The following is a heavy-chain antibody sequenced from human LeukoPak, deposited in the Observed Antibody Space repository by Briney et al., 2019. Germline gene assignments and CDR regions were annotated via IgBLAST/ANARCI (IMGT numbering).Heavy chain of an antibody. CDR2: IYSGGST. V-gene: IGHV3-66*01. CDR3: ARGISSGWSEGAFDI. D-gene: IGHD6-19*01. Sequence: QAGGSLRLSCAASGFTVSSNYMSWVRQAPGKGLEWVSVIYSGGSTYYADSVKGRFTISRDNSKNTLYLQMNSLRAEDTAVYYCARGISSGWSEGAFDIWGQGTMVTVSS. CDR1: GFTVSSNY. J-gene: IGHJ3*02.